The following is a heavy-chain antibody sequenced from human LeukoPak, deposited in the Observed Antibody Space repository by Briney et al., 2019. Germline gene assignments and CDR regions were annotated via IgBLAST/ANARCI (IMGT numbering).Heavy chain of an antibody. CDR1: GGTFTSYA. Sequence: SVKVSCKASGGTFTSYAISWVRQAPGQGLEWMGGIIPIFGTANYAQKFQGRVTITADESTSTAYMELSSLRSEDTAVYYCASYSRITMIVVSPAEYFQHWGQGTLVTVSS. CDR2: IIPIFGTA. CDR3: ASYSRITMIVVSPAEYFQH. D-gene: IGHD3-22*01. V-gene: IGHV1-69*01. J-gene: IGHJ1*01.